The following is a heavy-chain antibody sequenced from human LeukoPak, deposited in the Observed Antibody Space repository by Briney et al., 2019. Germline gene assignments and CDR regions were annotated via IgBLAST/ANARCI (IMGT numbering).Heavy chain of an antibody. V-gene: IGHV4-30-4*01. J-gene: IGHJ2*01. D-gene: IGHD3-22*01. CDR1: GGSISSGDYY. CDR2: IYYSGST. CDR3: ASTPQYYYDSSGYPNWYFDL. Sequence: SETLSLTCTVSGGSISSGDYYWSWIRQPPVKGLEWIGYIYYSGSTYYNPSLKSRVTISVDTSKNQFSLKLSSVTAADTAVYYCASTPQYYYDSSGYPNWYFDLWGRGTLVTVSS.